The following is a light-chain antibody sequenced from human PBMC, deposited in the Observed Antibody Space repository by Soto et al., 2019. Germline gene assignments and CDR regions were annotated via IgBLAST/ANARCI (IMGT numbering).Light chain of an antibody. Sequence: DIQMTQSPSSLSASVGDRVTITCRATQTISNSLNWYQQRPGKAPNLLIYGASTLQGGVPSRFSGSGSGTDFTLTISSLQPEDSATYYCQQSYSNAITFGQGTRLEIK. V-gene: IGKV1-39*01. CDR2: GAS. CDR1: QTISNS. J-gene: IGKJ5*01. CDR3: QQSYSNAIT.